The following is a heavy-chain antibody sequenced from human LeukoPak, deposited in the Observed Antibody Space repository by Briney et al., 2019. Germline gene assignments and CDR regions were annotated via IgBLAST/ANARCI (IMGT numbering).Heavy chain of an antibody. V-gene: IGHV4-59*01. D-gene: IGHD3-10*01. CDR3: AGFGLGDNFDY. CDR2: IYYSGST. Sequence: SETLSLTCTVSGGSISSYYWSWIRQPPGKGLEWIGYIYYSGSTNYNPSLKSRVTISVDTSKNQFSLKLSSVTAADTAVYYCAGFGLGDNFDYWGQGPLVTVSS. J-gene: IGHJ4*02. CDR1: GGSISSYY.